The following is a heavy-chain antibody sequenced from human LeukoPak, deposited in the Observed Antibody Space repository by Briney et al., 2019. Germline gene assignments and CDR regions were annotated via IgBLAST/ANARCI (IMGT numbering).Heavy chain of an antibody. D-gene: IGHD6-13*01. CDR2: IYYSGST. Sequence: SETLSLTCTVSGGSISSYYWSWIRQPPGKGLEWIGYIYYSGSTNYNPSLKSRVTISVDTSKNQFSLKLSSVTAADTAVYYCARYQYSSSWYPEEYFDYWGQGTLVTVSS. CDR1: GGSISSYY. J-gene: IGHJ4*02. CDR3: ARYQYSSSWYPEEYFDY. V-gene: IGHV4-59*08.